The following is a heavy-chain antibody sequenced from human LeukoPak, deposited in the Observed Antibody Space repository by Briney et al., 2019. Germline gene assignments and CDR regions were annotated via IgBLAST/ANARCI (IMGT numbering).Heavy chain of an antibody. V-gene: IGHV1-2*02. CDR3: ARPARGYSYGPHDGFDY. CDR1: GYTFTGYY. J-gene: IGHJ4*02. Sequence: ASVKVSCKASGYTFTGYYMHWVRQAPGQGLEWMGWINPNSGGTNYAQKFQGRVTMTRDTSISTAYMELSRLRSDDTAVYYCARPARGYSYGPHDGFDYWGQGTLVTVSS. CDR2: INPNSGGT. D-gene: IGHD5-18*01.